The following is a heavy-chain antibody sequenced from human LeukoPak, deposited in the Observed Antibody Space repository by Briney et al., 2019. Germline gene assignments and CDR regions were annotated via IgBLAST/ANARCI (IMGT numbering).Heavy chain of an antibody. CDR2: INHSGST. Sequence: PSETLSLTCAVYGGSFSGYYWSWIRQPPGKGLEWIGEINHSGSTNYNPSLKSRVTISVDTSKNQFSLKLSSVTAADTAVYYCARIDGSGSYLFDYWGQGTLVTVSS. D-gene: IGHD3-10*01. CDR3: ARIDGSGSYLFDY. V-gene: IGHV4-34*01. CDR1: GGSFSGYY. J-gene: IGHJ4*02.